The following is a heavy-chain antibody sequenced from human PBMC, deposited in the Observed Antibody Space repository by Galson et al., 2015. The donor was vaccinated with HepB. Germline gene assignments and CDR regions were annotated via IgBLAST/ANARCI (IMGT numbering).Heavy chain of an antibody. CDR2: ISGSGGST. D-gene: IGHD3-22*01. CDR1: GLTFSNYA. V-gene: IGHV3-23*01. Sequence: SLRLSCAASGLTFSNYAMTWVRQAPGKGLEWVSTISGSGGSTYYADSVKGRFTNSRDNSKNTLYLQMNSLRADDTAVYYCAKDGNGILVVFDDWGQGTLVTVSS. CDR3: AKDGNGILVVFDD. J-gene: IGHJ4*02.